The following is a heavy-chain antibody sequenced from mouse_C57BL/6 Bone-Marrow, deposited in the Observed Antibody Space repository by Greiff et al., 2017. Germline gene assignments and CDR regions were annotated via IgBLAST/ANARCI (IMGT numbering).Heavy chain of an antibody. CDR1: GSTFTSYW. CDR2: IDPSDSET. V-gene: IGHV1-52*01. J-gene: IGHJ3*01. Sequence: QVQLQQPGAELVRPGSSVKLSCKASGSTFTSYWMHWVKQRPIQGLEWIGNIDPSDSETHYNQKFKDKATLTVDKSSSTAYMQLSSLTSEDSAVYYCARWSNYKAYWGQGTLVTVSA. CDR3: ARWSNYKAY. D-gene: IGHD2-12*01.